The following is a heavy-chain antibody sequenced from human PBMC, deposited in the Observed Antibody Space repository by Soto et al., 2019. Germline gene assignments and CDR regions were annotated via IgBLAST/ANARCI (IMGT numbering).Heavy chain of an antibody. CDR2: IIPILGIA. CDR3: ARSGVRYFDWLPPSPYGMDV. D-gene: IGHD3-9*01. CDR1: GGTFSSYT. Sequence: QVQLVQSGAEVKKPGSSVKVSCKASGGTFSSYTISWVRQAPGQGLEWMGRIIPILGIANYAQKFQGRVTITADKSTSTAYMELSSLRSEDTAVYYCARSGVRYFDWLPPSPYGMDVWGQGTTVTVSS. V-gene: IGHV1-69*02. J-gene: IGHJ6*02.